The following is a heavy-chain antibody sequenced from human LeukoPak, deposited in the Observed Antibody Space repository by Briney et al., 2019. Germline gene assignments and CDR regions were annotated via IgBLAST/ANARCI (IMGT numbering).Heavy chain of an antibody. D-gene: IGHD3-22*01. J-gene: IGHJ3*02. CDR1: GASVSSIGYS. Sequence: PSQTLSLTCGVSGASVSSIGYSWSWLRQPPGRGLEWIGYIYQSGSASYNPSLQSRVTISIDKSKNQFSLNLNSVTAADTAVYYCARNSYYDNSGEGAFDIWGQGTMVTVSS. CDR2: IYQSGSA. V-gene: IGHV4-30-2*01. CDR3: ARNSYYDNSGEGAFDI.